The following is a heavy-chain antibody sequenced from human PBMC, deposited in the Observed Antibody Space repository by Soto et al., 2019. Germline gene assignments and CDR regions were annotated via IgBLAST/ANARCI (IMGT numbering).Heavy chain of an antibody. CDR2: IIPIFGTA. D-gene: IGHD5-18*01. V-gene: IGHV1-69*01. Sequence: QVQLVQSGAEVKKPGSSVKVSCKASGGTFSSYAISWVRQAPGQGLEWIGGIIPIFGTANYAQKCQGRVRITADESTSTAYMELSSLRAEDTAVYYCANIRDNVDTDMYKLYNYGMDVWGQGTTVTVS. CDR1: GGTFSSYA. J-gene: IGHJ6*02. CDR3: ANIRDNVDTDMYKLYNYGMDV.